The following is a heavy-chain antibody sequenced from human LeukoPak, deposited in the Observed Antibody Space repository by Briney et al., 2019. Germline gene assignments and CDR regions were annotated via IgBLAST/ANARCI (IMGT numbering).Heavy chain of an antibody. D-gene: IGHD2-15*01. Sequence: PGGSLRLSCAASGFIFTTYEMNWVRQAPGKGLEWVSYIDSTGTIIFYADSVKGRFTVSRDNAKNSLYLQMNSLRDEDTAVYYCASAGRYCSGGGCYGIGDVWGQGTTVTVSS. J-gene: IGHJ6*02. CDR2: IDSTGTII. CDR1: GFIFTTYE. CDR3: ASAGRYCSGGGCYGIGDV. V-gene: IGHV3-48*03.